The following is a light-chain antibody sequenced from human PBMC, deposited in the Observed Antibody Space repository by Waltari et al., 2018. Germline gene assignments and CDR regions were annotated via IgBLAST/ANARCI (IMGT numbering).Light chain of an antibody. J-gene: IGLJ3*02. V-gene: IGLV2-14*03. CDR3: SSYTSSSTWV. CDR1: SSDVISDNH. Sequence: QSALTQPASVSGSPGQSITISCTATSSDVISDNHVSWYQQHPGKAPKVIIYDVDNRPSGVSNRFSGSRSGNTASLTISGLQAEDEADYYCSSYTSSSTWVFGGGTRLTVL. CDR2: DVD.